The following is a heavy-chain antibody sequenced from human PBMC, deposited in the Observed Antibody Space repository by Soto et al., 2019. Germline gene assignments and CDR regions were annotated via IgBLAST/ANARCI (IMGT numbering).Heavy chain of an antibody. Sequence: QVQLQESGPGLVKPSQTLSLTCTVSGGSISSGNYYWSWVRQHPGKGLEGIGYIYYSGSTFYNPSRKSRVTLSVDTSKKQFSLKLSSVTAADTAVYYCARDRGDGYNPYYYYGMDVWGQGTTVTVSS. J-gene: IGHJ6*02. CDR3: ARDRGDGYNPYYYYGMDV. V-gene: IGHV4-31*03. CDR2: IYYSGST. D-gene: IGHD3-10*01. CDR1: GGSISSGNYY.